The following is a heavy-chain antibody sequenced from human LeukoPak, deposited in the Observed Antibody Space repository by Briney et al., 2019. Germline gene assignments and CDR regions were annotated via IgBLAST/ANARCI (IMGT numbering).Heavy chain of an antibody. V-gene: IGHV3-21*01. D-gene: IGHD6-19*01. CDR3: ARVKDSSGGMDV. CDR1: GFTFSSYS. CDR2: ISSSSSYI. Sequence: GGSLRLSCAASGFTFSSYSMNWVRQAPGKGPEWVSSISSSSSYIYYADSVKGRFTISRDNAKNSLYLQMNSLRAEDTAVYYCARVKDSSGGMDVWGQGTTVTVSS. J-gene: IGHJ6*02.